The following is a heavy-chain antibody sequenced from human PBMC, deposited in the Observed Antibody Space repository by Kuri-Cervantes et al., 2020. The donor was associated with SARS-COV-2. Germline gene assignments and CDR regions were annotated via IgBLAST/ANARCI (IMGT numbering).Heavy chain of an antibody. CDR3: AGSRWLQLDYYYYYGMDV. V-gene: IGHV1-69*06. CDR1: GGTFSSYA. J-gene: IGHJ6*02. Sequence: SVKVSCKASGGTFSSYAISWVRQAPGQGLEWMGGIIPIFGTANYAQKFQGRVTITADKSTSTAYMELSSLRSEDTAVYYCAGSRWLQLDYYYYYGMDVWGQGTTVTVSS. D-gene: IGHD5-24*01. CDR2: IIPIFGTA.